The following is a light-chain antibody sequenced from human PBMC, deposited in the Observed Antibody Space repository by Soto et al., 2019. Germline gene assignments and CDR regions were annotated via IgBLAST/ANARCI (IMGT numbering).Light chain of an antibody. CDR2: GAS. Sequence: EIVMTQSPATLSVSPGERATLSCRASQSVSTNLAWYQQKPGQAPRLLMYGASTRATGVAARFSGSGSGTEFTLTISSLQSEDFAVYYCQQYNNWPLWTFGQGTKVEIK. J-gene: IGKJ1*01. CDR3: QQYNNWPLWT. CDR1: QSVSTN. V-gene: IGKV3-15*01.